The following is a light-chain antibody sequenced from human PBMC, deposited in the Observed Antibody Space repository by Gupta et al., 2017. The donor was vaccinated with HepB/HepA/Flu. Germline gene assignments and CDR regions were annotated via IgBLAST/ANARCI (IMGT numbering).Light chain of an antibody. CDR1: SSDVGAYDY. V-gene: IGLV2-11*01. J-gene: IGLJ1*01. CDR3: CSYAGSSTFYV. CDR2: DVN. Sequence: QSALTQPRSVSGSPGQSVPLSCTGTSSDVGAYDYVSWYQQHPGKAPKLIVFDVNKRPSGVPDRFSGSKSGNTASLTISGLQAEDEADYYCCSYAGSSTFYVFGTGTKVTVL.